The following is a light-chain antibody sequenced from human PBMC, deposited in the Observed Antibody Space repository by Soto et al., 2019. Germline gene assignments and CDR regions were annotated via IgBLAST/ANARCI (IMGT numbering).Light chain of an antibody. J-gene: IGLJ1*01. CDR1: SSDVGGYNY. Sequence: QSALTQPASVSGSPGQSITISCTGTSSDVGGYNYVSWYQQHSGKAPKLIIYEVSKRPSGVSNRFSGSKSGNTASLTISGLQAEDEADYYCLSYDSGLSESVFGSGTKLTVL. V-gene: IGLV2-14*01. CDR2: EVS. CDR3: LSYDSGLSESV.